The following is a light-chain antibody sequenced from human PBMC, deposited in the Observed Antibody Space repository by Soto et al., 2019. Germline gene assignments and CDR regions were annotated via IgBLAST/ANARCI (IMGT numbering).Light chain of an antibody. CDR3: QQYGSSSFT. CDR2: ATS. V-gene: IGKV3-20*01. J-gene: IGKJ2*01. Sequence: EIVLTQSPGTLSLSSGERATLSCRASQSVSSSYLAWYQQKPGQAPRLLVYATSSRATGIPDRFSGSGSGTDFTLTISRLEPEDFAMYYCQQYGSSSFTLGQGTKLEIK. CDR1: QSVSSSY.